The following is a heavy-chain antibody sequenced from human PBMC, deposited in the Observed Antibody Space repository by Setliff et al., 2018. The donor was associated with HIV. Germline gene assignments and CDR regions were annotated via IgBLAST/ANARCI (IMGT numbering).Heavy chain of an antibody. CDR3: ARVRGRYYYHYAMDV. D-gene: IGHD3-10*01. J-gene: IGHJ6*02. Sequence: SETLSLTCTVSGGSISSSSYYWGWIRQPPGKGLEWIGSIYYSGSTYYNPPLKTRVTISVDTSKNQFSLKLSSVTAADTAVYYCARVRGRYYYHYAMDVWGQGTTVTVSS. CDR1: GGSISSSSYY. CDR2: IYYSGST. V-gene: IGHV4-39*01.